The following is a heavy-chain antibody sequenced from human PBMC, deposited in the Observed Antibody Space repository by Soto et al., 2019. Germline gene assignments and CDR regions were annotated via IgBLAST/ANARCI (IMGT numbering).Heavy chain of an antibody. CDR3: ARGYYYDSSGYYPMYYFDY. D-gene: IGHD3-22*01. CDR1: GGSISSGGYS. CDR2: IYHSGST. V-gene: IGHV4-30-2*01. J-gene: IGHJ4*02. Sequence: SETLSLTCAVSGGSISSGGYSWSWIRQPPGKGLEWIGYIYHSGSTYYNPSLKSRVTISVDRSKNQFSLKLSSVTAADTAVYYCARGYYYDSSGYYPMYYFDYWGQGTLVTVSS.